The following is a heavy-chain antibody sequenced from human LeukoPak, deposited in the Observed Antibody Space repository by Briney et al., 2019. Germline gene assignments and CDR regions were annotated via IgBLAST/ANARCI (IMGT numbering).Heavy chain of an antibody. D-gene: IGHD2-21*02. Sequence: GGSLRLSCVASEFNFFSYGMQWVRQAPGKGLVWVSCIFTDGTTTSYADSVKGRFTISRDNAKNTLYLEMKSLRVEDTAVYYCARELPREVTLDYWGQGTLVTVSP. CDR3: ARELPREVTLDY. J-gene: IGHJ4*01. V-gene: IGHV3-74*01. CDR1: EFNFFSYG. CDR2: IFTDGTTT.